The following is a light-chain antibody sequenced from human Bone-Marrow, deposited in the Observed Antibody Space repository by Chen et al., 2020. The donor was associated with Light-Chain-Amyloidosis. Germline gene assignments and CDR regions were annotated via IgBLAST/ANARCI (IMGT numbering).Light chain of an antibody. Sequence: SSVLTQPSSVSVPPGQTATIACGGNNIGSSSVHCYQQTPGQAPLLVVYDDSYRPSGIPGRLSGSNSGNTATLTISRVEAGDEADYYCQVWDRSSDRPVFGGGTKLTVL. CDR3: QVWDRSSDRPV. CDR1: NIGSSS. V-gene: IGLV3-21*02. CDR2: DDS. J-gene: IGLJ3*02.